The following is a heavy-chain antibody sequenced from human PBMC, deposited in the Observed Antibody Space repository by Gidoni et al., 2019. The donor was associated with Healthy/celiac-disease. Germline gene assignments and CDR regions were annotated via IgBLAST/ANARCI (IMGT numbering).Heavy chain of an antibody. J-gene: IGHJ4*02. CDR2: ISGSGGST. CDR1: GFTFSSYA. V-gene: IGHV3-23*01. CDR3: AKDPGLGGASGDYYGEIDY. D-gene: IGHD3-22*01. Sequence: EVQLLESGGGLVQPGGSLRLSCAASGFTFSSYAMSWVRQAPGKGLEWVSAISGSGGSTYYADSVKGRFTISRDNSKNTLYLQMNSLRAEDTAVYYCAKDPGLGGASGDYYGEIDYWGQGTLVTVSS.